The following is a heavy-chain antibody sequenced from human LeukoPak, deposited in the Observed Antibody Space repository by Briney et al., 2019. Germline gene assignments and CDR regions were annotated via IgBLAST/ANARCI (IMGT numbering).Heavy chain of an antibody. CDR2: IIPIFGTA. CDR3: ARGCTNGVCYGSFDY. D-gene: IGHD2-8*01. Sequence: SVKVSCKASGGTFSSYAISWVRQAPGQGLEWMGGIIPIFGTANCAQKFQGRVTITADESTSTAYMELSSLRSEDTAVYYCARGCTNGVCYGSFDYWGQGTLVTVSS. V-gene: IGHV1-69*01. CDR1: GGTFSSYA. J-gene: IGHJ4*02.